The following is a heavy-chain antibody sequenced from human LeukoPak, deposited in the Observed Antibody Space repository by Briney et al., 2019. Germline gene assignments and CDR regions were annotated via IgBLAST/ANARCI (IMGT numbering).Heavy chain of an antibody. CDR1: EFTFSSYA. V-gene: IGHV3-30-3*01. D-gene: IGHD6-13*01. Sequence: GGSLRLSCAASEFTFSSYAMHWVRQAPGKGLEWVAVISYDGSNKYYADSVKGRFTISRDNSKNTLYLQMNSLRAEDTAVYYCARSRGSSWNAYFDYWGQGTLVTVSS. CDR2: ISYDGSNK. J-gene: IGHJ4*02. CDR3: ARSRGSSWNAYFDY.